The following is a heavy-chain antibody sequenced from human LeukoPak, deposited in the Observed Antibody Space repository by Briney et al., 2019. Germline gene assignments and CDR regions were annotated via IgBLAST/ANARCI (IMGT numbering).Heavy chain of an antibody. CDR1: GFTFGDYA. Sequence: GGSLRLSCTASGFTFGDYAMSWFRQAPGRGLEWVGFIRSKAYGGTTEYAASVKGRFTISRDDSKSIAYLQMNSLKTEDTAVYYCTRPYDYVWGSLGDWGQGTLVTVSS. CDR2: IRSKAYGGTT. V-gene: IGHV3-49*03. CDR3: TRPYDYVWGSLGD. J-gene: IGHJ4*02. D-gene: IGHD3-16*01.